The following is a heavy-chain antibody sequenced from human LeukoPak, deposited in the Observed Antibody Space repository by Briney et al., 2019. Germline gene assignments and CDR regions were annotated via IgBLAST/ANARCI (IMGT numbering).Heavy chain of an antibody. D-gene: IGHD3-10*01. Sequence: GGSLRLSCAASGFTFSIYAIHWVRQAPGKGLESVAVISYDGSNKYYADSVKGRFTISRDNSKNTLYLQMNSLRAEDTAVYYCAREVTMVRGVIGFFDYWGQGTLVTVSS. CDR1: GFTFSIYA. CDR3: AREVTMVRGVIGFFDY. J-gene: IGHJ4*02. CDR2: ISYDGSNK. V-gene: IGHV3-30-3*01.